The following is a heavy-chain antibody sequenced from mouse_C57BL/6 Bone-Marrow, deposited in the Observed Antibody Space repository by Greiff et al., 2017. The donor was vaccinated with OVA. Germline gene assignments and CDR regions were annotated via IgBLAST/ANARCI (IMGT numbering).Heavy chain of an antibody. D-gene: IGHD1-1*01. Sequence: QVQLQQSGPELVKPGASVKISCKASGYAFSSSWMNWVKQRPGKGLEWIGRIYPGDGDTNYNGKFKGKATLTADKSSSTAYMQLSSLTSEDSAVYFCASDYYGSPYWYFDVWGTGTTVTVSS. V-gene: IGHV1-82*01. J-gene: IGHJ1*03. CDR3: ASDYYGSPYWYFDV. CDR2: IYPGDGDT. CDR1: GYAFSSSW.